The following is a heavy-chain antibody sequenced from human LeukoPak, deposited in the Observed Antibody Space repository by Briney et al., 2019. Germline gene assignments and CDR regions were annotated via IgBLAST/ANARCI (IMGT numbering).Heavy chain of an antibody. D-gene: IGHD3-9*01. CDR1: GDSISTSNSY. J-gene: IGHJ3*02. V-gene: IGHV4-39*01. CDR2: IYYSGNT. CDR3: ARLTRVDWLLRWHAFDI. Sequence: SETLSLTCTVSGDSISTSNSYWGWIRQPPGKGLEWIGTIYYSGNTYYNPSLKSRLTISVDTSKNQFSLKLSSVTAADTAVYYCARLTRVDWLLRWHAFDIWGQGTMVTVSS.